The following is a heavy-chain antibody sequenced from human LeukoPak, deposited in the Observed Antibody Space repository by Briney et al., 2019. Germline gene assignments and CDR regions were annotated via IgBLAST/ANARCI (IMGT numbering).Heavy chain of an antibody. D-gene: IGHD2-21*02. CDR2: IIPIFGTA. CDR1: GGTFSSYA. J-gene: IGHJ4*02. CDR3: ARDRLGETETYFDY. V-gene: IGHV1-69*13. Sequence: GASVKVSCKASGGTFSSYAISRVRQAPGQGLEWMGGIIPIFGTANYAQKFQGRVTITADESTSTAYMELSSLRSEDTAVYYCARDRLGETETYFDYWGQGTLVTVSS.